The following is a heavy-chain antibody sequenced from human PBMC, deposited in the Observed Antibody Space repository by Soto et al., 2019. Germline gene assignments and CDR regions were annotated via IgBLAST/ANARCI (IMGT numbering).Heavy chain of an antibody. D-gene: IGHD1-1*01. CDR3: ARAAVGFIGSYYYYYLQAV. CDR1: GYTFTSYD. CDR2: MNPNSGNT. J-gene: IGHJ6*03. Sequence: ASVKVSCKASGYTFTSYDINWVLQATGQGLEWMGWMNPNSGNTGYAQKFQGRVTMTRNTSISTAYMELSSLRSEDTAVYYCARAAVGFIGSYYYYYLQAVWGKGSTVTVSS. V-gene: IGHV1-8*01.